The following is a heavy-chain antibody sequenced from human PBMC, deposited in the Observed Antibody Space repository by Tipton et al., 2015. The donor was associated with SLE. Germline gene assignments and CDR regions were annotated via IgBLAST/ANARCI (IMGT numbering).Heavy chain of an antibody. J-gene: IGHJ3*01. Sequence: TLSLTCTVSGYSISSGYYWGWIRQSPGKGLEWIGIISHTGSSYYNPSLKSRVTISADTSKNQFSLKLISVTAADTAVFYCARASTEIVVMVYPNAFDFWGQGTVVTVSS. CDR2: ISHTGSS. V-gene: IGHV4-38-2*02. CDR3: ARASTEIVVMVYPNAFDF. D-gene: IGHD2-8*01. CDR1: GYSISSGYY.